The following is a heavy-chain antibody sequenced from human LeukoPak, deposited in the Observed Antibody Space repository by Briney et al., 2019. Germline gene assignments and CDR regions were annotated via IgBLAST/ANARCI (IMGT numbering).Heavy chain of an antibody. Sequence: GGSLRLSCTASGFTFSNYAMSWVRQAPGKGLEWVSTITGSGGNAYYADSVKGQFTIPRDNSKSTLYLQMNSLRPEDAAVYYCAKAAATGSGYYFEYWGQGALVTVSS. CDR2: ITGSGGNA. V-gene: IGHV3-23*01. D-gene: IGHD6-13*01. J-gene: IGHJ4*02. CDR1: GFTFSNYA. CDR3: AKAAATGSGYYFEY.